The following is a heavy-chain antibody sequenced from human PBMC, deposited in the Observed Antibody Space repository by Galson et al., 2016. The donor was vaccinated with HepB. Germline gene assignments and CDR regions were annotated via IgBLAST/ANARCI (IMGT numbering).Heavy chain of an antibody. CDR3: ARDVNYGIFDR. V-gene: IGHV3-7*01. CDR1: GFLRNYW. CDR2: IKQDGSET. D-gene: IGHD3-10*01. J-gene: IGHJ4*02. Sequence: LSCAASGFLRNYWMSWVRQAPGKGLEWVANIKQDGSETHYVDSVKGRFTISRDNAKNSLYLQLNSLRAEDTAVYYCARDVNYGIFDRWGQGTLVTVSS.